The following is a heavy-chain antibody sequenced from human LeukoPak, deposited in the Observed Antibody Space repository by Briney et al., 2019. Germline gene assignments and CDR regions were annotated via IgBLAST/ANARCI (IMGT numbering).Heavy chain of an antibody. CDR1: GYTFTSYD. CDR2: MNPNSGNT. CDR3: ARRGRNGFVVVPAATYYYYYMDV. J-gene: IGHJ6*03. V-gene: IGHV1-8*03. Sequence: GASVKLSCKASGYTFTSYDINWGRQATGQGLEWMGWMNPNSGNTGYAQKFQGRVTITRNTSISTAYMELSSLSSEDTAVYYCARRGRNGFVVVPAATYYYYYMDVWGKGTTVTVSS. D-gene: IGHD2-2*01.